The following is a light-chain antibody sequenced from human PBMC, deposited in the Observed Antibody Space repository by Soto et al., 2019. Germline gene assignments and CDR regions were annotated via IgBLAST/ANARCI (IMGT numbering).Light chain of an antibody. CDR1: SSDVGGYNY. CDR2: EVS. J-gene: IGLJ1*01. CDR3: SSYTSSSTPYV. V-gene: IGLV2-14*01. Sequence: QSALTQPASVSGSPGQSITISCTGTSSDVGGYNYVSWYQQHPGKAPKLMIYEVSDRPSGVSYRFSGSKSGNTASLTISGLQAEDEAHYYCSSYTSSSTPYVFGTGTKLTVL.